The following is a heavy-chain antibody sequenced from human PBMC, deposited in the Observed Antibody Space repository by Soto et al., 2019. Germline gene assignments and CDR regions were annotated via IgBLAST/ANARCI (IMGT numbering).Heavy chain of an antibody. CDR1: GFIFSDYA. J-gene: IGHJ4*02. CDR2: ITGSGDDT. V-gene: IGHV3-23*01. CDR3: AKGSRSSRPYCFDY. D-gene: IGHD2-2*01. Sequence: GGSLRLSCAASGFIFSDYAMSWVRQAPGKGLEWFSAITGSGDDTYHADSVKGRFTISRDNSDNTLYLQMNSLRAEDTAVYYCAKGSRSSRPYCFDYWGQGTLVTVSS.